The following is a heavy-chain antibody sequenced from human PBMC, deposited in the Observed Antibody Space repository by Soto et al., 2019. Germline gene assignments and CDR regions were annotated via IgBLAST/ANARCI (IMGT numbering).Heavy chain of an antibody. CDR2: IIPIFGTA. V-gene: IGHV1-69*13. CDR1: GGTFSSYA. Sequence: SVKVSCKASGGTFSSYAISWVRQAPGQGLEWMGGIIPIFGTANYAQKFQGRVTITADESTSTAYMELSSLRSEDTAVYYCARARIAVAGYYYYGMDVWGQGTTVTVSS. D-gene: IGHD6-19*01. J-gene: IGHJ6*02. CDR3: ARARIAVAGYYYYGMDV.